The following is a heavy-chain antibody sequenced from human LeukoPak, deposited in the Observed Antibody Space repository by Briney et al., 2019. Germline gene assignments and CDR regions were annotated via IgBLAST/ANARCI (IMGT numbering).Heavy chain of an antibody. Sequence: PSETLSLTCTVSGGSISSGGYYWSWIRQPPGKGLEWIGYIYYSGSTYYNPSLKSRVTISVDTSRNQFSLKLSSVTAADTAVYYCARGEGSRGEDYWGQGTLVTVSS. V-gene: IGHV4-30-4*08. CDR1: GGSISSGGYY. J-gene: IGHJ4*02. CDR3: ARGEGSRGEDY. D-gene: IGHD3-10*01. CDR2: IYYSGST.